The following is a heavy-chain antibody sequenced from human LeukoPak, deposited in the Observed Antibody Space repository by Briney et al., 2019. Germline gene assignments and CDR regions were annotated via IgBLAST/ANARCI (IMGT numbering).Heavy chain of an antibody. D-gene: IGHD6-6*01. CDR1: GFTFSDYY. V-gene: IGHV3-11*01. CDR2: ISSSGSTI. CDR3: AKDRPWYSSSGNWFDP. J-gene: IGHJ5*02. Sequence: GGSLRLSCAASGFTFSDYYMSWIRQAPGKGLEWVSYISSSGSTIYYADSVKGRFTISRDNAKNSLYLQMNSLRAEDTAVYYCAKDRPWYSSSGNWFDPWGQGTLVTVSS.